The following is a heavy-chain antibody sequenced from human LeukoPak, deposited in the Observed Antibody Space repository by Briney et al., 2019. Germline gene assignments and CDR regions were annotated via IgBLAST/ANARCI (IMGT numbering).Heavy chain of an antibody. D-gene: IGHD5-18*01. V-gene: IGHV4-4*07. J-gene: IGHJ4*02. CDR3: ARDQVTGHFDY. CDR1: GGSTSSYF. CDR2: IYTSGST. Sequence: SGTLSLTCTVSGGSTSSYFWSWIRQPAGKGLEWIGRIYTSGSTNYNPSLKSRVTMSVDTSKNQFSLKLSSVTAADTAVYYCARDQVTGHFDYWGQGTLVTVSS.